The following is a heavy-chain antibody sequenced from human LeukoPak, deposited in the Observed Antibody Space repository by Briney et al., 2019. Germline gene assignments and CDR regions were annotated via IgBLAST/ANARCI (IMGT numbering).Heavy chain of an antibody. V-gene: IGHV4-34*01. CDR1: GGSFSGYY. J-gene: IGHJ6*03. CDR3: ARVGGERRYYYYYMDV. Sequence: ASETLSLTCAVYGGSFSGYYWSWIRQPPGKGLEWIGEINHSGSTNYNPSLKSRVTISVDTSKNQFSLKLSSVTAADTAVYYCARVGGERRYYYYYMDVWGKGTTVTISS. CDR2: INHSGST. D-gene: IGHD4-17*01.